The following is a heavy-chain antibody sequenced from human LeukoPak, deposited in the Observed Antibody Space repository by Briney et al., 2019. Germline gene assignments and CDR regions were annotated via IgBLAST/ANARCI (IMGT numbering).Heavy chain of an antibody. CDR1: GFTFTSYT. D-gene: IGHD3-3*01. V-gene: IGHV3-21*01. CDR3: ARDRITIFGEVEA. J-gene: IGHJ5*02. Sequence: GGSLRLSCAASGFTFTSYTMNWVRQAPGKGLGWVSSISISSNYIYYADSGKGRFTISRDNAKNSLYLQMNSLRAEDTAVYYRARDRITIFGEVEAWGQGTLVTVSS. CDR2: ISISSNYI.